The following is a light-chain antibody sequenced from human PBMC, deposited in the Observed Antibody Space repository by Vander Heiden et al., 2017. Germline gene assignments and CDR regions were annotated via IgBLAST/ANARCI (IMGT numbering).Light chain of an antibody. CDR2: KAS. J-gene: IGKJ1*01. V-gene: IGKV1-5*03. Sequence: DIQMTQSPSTLSASVGDRVNITCRASQSISSWLAWYQQKPGKAPKLLIYKASSLESGVPSRFSGSGSGTEFTLTISSLQPDDFATYYCQQYNSDRSFGQGTKVEIK. CDR1: QSISSW. CDR3: QQYNSDRS.